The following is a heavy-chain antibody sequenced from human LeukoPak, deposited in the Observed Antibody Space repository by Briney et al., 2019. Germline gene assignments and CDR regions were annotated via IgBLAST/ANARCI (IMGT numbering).Heavy chain of an antibody. CDR3: ARAYDSSGYYSLRHYYYYYMDV. J-gene: IGHJ6*03. Sequence: ASVKVSCKVSGYTLTELSMHWVRQAPGKGLEWMGGFDPEDGETIYAQKFQGRVTMTEDTSTDTAYMELSSLRSEDTAVYYCARAYDSSGYYSLRHYYYYYMDVWGKGTTVTISS. CDR1: GYTLTELS. V-gene: IGHV1-24*01. D-gene: IGHD3-22*01. CDR2: FDPEDGET.